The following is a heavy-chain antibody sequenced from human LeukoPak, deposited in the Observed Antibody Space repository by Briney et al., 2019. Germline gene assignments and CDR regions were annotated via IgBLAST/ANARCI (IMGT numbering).Heavy chain of an antibody. Sequence: PGGSLRLSCAASGFIILKSWMTWVRQAPGKGLEWVAIIKQDASETYYLDSVKGRFTISRDNAKNSIYLHMTRLRVEDTAVYYCARVAGEASGYHPFDIWGQGTMVTASS. J-gene: IGHJ3*02. V-gene: IGHV3-7*01. CDR2: IKQDASET. D-gene: IGHD3-22*01. CDR3: ARVAGEASGYHPFDI. CDR1: GFIILKSW.